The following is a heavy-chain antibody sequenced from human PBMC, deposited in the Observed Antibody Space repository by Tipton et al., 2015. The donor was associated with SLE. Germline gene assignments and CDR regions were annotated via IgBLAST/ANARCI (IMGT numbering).Heavy chain of an antibody. CDR2: IYTSGTN. CDR3: AKDYSIYVGASDV. J-gene: IGHJ3*01. Sequence: GASISSDSWSWIRQPPGKRLEWIGNIYTSGTNNYNPSLKSRVTTSVDTSKNQFSLKLSSVTAADTAVYYCAKDYSIYVGASDVWGQGTLVTVSS. CDR1: GASISSDS. D-gene: IGHD4-11*01. V-gene: IGHV4-4*08.